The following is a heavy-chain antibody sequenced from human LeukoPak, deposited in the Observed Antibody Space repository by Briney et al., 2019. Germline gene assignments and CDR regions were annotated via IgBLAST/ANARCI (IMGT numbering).Heavy chain of an antibody. CDR1: GGSVSSGSYY. Sequence: PSDTLSLTCTVSGGSVSSGSYYWSWIRQPPGKGLEWIGDIYYSGSTNYNPSLKSRVTISVDTSKIQFSLKLSSVTAADTAVYYCARMTKYYDILTGYSYFDYWGQGTLVTVSS. J-gene: IGHJ4*02. V-gene: IGHV4-61*01. D-gene: IGHD3-9*01. CDR3: ARMTKYYDILTGYSYFDY. CDR2: IYYSGST.